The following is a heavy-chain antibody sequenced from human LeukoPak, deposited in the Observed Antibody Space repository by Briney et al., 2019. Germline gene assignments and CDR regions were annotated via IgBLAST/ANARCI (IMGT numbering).Heavy chain of an antibody. CDR3: ARALGYSSSWYGFDY. V-gene: IGHV4-59*01. CDR1: GGSISSYY. Sequence: PSETLSLTCTVSGGSISSYYWSWIRQPPGKGLEWIGYIYYRGSTIYNPSRKRPVTISVDTSKNQFSLKLSSVTAADTAVYYCARALGYSSSWYGFDYWGQGTLVTVSS. J-gene: IGHJ4*02. CDR2: IYYRGST. D-gene: IGHD6-13*01.